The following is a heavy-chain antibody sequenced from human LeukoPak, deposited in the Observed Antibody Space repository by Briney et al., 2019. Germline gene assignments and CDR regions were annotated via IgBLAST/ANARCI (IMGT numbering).Heavy chain of an antibody. CDR1: GFTFSSCG. J-gene: IGHJ3*02. CDR2: IHYDGSNQ. CDR3: SILAAYDAFDI. V-gene: IGHV3-30*02. Sequence: GGPLRLFGAASGFTFSSCGMHLVRQAPGKGLEWVAIIHYDGSNQYYEDSVNGRFIISRNNSKNKYLLLINRIVADDTADYYSSILAAYDAFDIWGQGTMVTVSS. D-gene: IGHD3-3*01.